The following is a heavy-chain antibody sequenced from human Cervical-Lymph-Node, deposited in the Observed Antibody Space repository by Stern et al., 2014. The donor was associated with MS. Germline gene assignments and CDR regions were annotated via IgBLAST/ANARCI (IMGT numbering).Heavy chain of an antibody. CDR2: IWYDGSNK. Sequence: VHLVESGGGVVQPGRSLRLSCAASGFTFSSYGMHWVRQAPGKGLEWVAVIWYDGSNKYYADSVKGRFTISRDNSKNTLYLQMNSLRAEDTAVYYCAILAVAAYDAFDIWGQGTMVTVSS. D-gene: IGHD6-19*01. CDR3: AILAVAAYDAFDI. V-gene: IGHV3-33*01. CDR1: GFTFSSYG. J-gene: IGHJ3*02.